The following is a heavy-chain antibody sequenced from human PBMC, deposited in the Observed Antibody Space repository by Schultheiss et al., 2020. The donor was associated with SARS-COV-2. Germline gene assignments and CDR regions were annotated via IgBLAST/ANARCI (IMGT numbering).Heavy chain of an antibody. J-gene: IGHJ4*02. CDR1: GFTFTSSA. CDR3: ARGRITMVRGVIITQYYFDY. V-gene: IGHV1-58*01. D-gene: IGHD3-10*01. CDR2: IVVGSGNT. Sequence: KISCKASGFTFTSSAVQWVRQARGQRLEWIGWIVVGSGNTNYAQKFQERVTITRDMSTSTAYMELSSLRSEDTAVYYCARGRITMVRGVIITQYYFDYWGQGTLVTVSS.